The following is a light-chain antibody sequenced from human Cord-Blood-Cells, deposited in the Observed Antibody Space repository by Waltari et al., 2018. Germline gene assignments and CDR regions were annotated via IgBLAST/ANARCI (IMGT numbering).Light chain of an antibody. CDR1: QSISSW. V-gene: IGKV1-5*01. CDR3: QNYNSYSSS. Sequence: DIQMTQSPSTLSASVGDRVTITCRASQSISSWLAWYQQKPGKAPKLLIYDASSLESGVPSRFSVSGSGTEFTLTISSLQTDDFATYYCQNYNSYSSSFGQGTRLEIK. J-gene: IGKJ5*01. CDR2: DAS.